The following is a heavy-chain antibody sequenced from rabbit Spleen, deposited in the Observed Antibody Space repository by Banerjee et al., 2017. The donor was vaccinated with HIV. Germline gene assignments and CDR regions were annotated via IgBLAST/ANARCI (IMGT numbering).Heavy chain of an antibody. D-gene: IGHD4-1*01. CDR3: VREAAYYFVL. CDR2: IDPIFGIA. CDR1: GFDVSNYG. J-gene: IGHJ4*01. V-gene: IGHV1S21*01. Sequence: EQLVESGGGLVQPGGSLKLSCKASGFDVSNYGVTWVRQAPGKGLEWIGYIDPIFGIANYASSVKGRFTISRDNAQNTVDLKMTSLTAADTATYFCVREAAYYFVLWGQGTLVTVS.